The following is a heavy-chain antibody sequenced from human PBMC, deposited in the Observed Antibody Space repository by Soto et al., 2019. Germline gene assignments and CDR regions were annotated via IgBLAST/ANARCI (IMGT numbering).Heavy chain of an antibody. CDR2: IYYSGSI. J-gene: IGHJ4*02. CDR1: GGSVSSGSYY. CDR3: ARSGGGSGWL. D-gene: IGHD6-19*01. V-gene: IGHV4-61*01. Sequence: QVQLQESGPGLVKPSETLSLTCTVSGGSVSSGSYYWSWIRQPPGKGLEWIAYIYYSGSIKYNASLKSRVTISRDTSKNQFSLKLTSVTAADTAVYYCARSGGGSGWLGGQGTLVTVSS.